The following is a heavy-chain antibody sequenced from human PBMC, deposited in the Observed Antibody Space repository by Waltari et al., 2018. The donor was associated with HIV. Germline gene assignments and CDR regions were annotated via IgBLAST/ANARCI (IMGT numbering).Heavy chain of an antibody. CDR3: AREGFFSDDYAEGNSVYQDFDF. V-gene: IGHV7-4-1*02. CDR1: RSASPDNA. Sequence: QVQLLQPRSAFWKPGASLSLSCNHLRSASPDNALLWLRQGPGQGFEWVGWINTNTGRPTYAQAFTGRFVFSLDTSDSTAYLQINNLQTDDAAIYYCAREGFFSDDYAEGNSVYQDFDFWGQGTLVTVSS. CDR2: INTNTGRP. D-gene: IGHD2-8*01. J-gene: IGHJ4*02.